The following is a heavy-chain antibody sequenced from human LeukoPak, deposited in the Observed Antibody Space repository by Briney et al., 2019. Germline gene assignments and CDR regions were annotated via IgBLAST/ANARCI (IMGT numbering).Heavy chain of an antibody. CDR2: ISYDGSKK. CDR3: ARDGNELRYFDWLSHHYYYYMDV. CDR1: EFTFSSYG. Sequence: GRSLRLSCAASEFTFSSYGIHWVRQAPGKGLEWVAVISYDGSKKYYADSVKGRFTTSRDNSKNTLYLQMNSLRAEDTAVYYCARDGNELRYFDWLSHHYYYYMDVWGKGTTVTVSS. D-gene: IGHD3-9*01. V-gene: IGHV3-30*03. J-gene: IGHJ6*03.